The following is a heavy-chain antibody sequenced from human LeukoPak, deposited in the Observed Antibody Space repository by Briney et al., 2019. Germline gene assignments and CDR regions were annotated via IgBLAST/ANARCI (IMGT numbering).Heavy chain of an antibody. V-gene: IGHV1-24*01. J-gene: IGHJ4*02. CDR2: FYPEDGET. Sequence: ASVKVSCKVSGYTLTELSMHWVRQAPGKGLEGMGGFYPEDGETIYAQKFQGRVTITEDTSTDTAYMELSSLRSEDTAVYYCATGGEWYYFDYWGQGTLVTVSS. CDR3: ATGGEWYYFDY. D-gene: IGHD3-16*01. CDR1: GYTLTELS.